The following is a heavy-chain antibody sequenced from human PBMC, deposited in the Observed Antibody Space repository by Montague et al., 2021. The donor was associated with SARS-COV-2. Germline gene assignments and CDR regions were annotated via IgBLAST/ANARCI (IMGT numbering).Heavy chain of an antibody. CDR2: ISNDGSNK. CDR1: GFYFSYA. D-gene: IGHD1-26*01. J-gene: IGHJ4*02. V-gene: IGHV3-30*04. Sequence: SLRLSCAASGFYFSYAMHWVRQAAGKGLEWLALISNDGSNKHYSDSVKGRFTIFGDNSKSTLYLQVNSLRAGDTAVYYCARESGSFHDGGYFDYWGQGSLVTVSS. CDR3: ARESGSFHDGGYFDY.